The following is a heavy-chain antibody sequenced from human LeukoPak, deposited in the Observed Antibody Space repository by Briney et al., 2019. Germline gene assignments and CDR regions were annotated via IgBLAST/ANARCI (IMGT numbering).Heavy chain of an antibody. D-gene: IGHD2-15*01. CDR2: ITSSSGTI. Sequence: GGSLRLSCAASGFTFSSSSMNWVRQAPGKGLEWTSYITSSSGTIYYADSVKGRFTVSRDNAKNSLYLQMNSLTDEDTAVYYCARDRYDSYWGQGTLVTVSS. CDR1: GFTFSSSS. V-gene: IGHV3-48*02. CDR3: ARDRYDSY. J-gene: IGHJ4*02.